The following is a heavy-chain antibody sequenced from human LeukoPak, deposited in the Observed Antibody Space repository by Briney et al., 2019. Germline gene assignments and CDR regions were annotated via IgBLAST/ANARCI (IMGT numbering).Heavy chain of an antibody. CDR3: AGTSARYWGTHCDY. CDR1: GFTFDDYG. Sequence: PGGSLRLSCAASGFTFDDYGMHWVRQAPGKGLEWVSGVNWNSGDIVYADSVKGRFTISRDNAKKSLYLQMNSLRAEDRALYFCAGTSARYWGTHCDYWGQGTRVTVSS. D-gene: IGHD2-8*02. J-gene: IGHJ4*02. V-gene: IGHV3-9*01. CDR2: VNWNSGDI.